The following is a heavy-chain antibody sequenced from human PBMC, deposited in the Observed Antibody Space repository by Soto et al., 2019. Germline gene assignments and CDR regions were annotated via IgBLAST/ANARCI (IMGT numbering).Heavy chain of an antibody. CDR3: ARGGGCSGGSCNFDY. V-gene: IGHV3-48*01. J-gene: IGHJ4*02. CDR1: GFTFSSYS. D-gene: IGHD2-15*01. CDR2: ISSSSSTI. Sequence: EVQLVESGGGLVQPGGSLRLSCAASGFTFSSYSMNWVRQAPGKGLEWVSYISSSSSTIYYADSVKGRFTISRDNAMNSLYLQMNSLRAEDTAVYYCARGGGCSGGSCNFDYWGQGTLVTVSS.